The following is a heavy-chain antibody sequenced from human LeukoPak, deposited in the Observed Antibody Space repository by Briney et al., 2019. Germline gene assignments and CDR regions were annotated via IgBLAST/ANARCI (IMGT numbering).Heavy chain of an antibody. Sequence: ASVTVSCKASGYTFTNYHINWVRQATGQGLEWMGWVNPNNGDSGYAQKFQGRVAITRDTSISTSYMELRSLSSDDTAVYFCARTTSFTASGYDYWGQGTLVTVSS. CDR3: ARTTSFTASGYDY. V-gene: IGHV1-8*03. D-gene: IGHD6-25*01. CDR2: VNPNNGDS. J-gene: IGHJ4*02. CDR1: GYTFTNYH.